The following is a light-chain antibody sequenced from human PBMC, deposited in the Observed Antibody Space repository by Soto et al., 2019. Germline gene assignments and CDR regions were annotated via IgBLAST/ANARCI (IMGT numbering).Light chain of an antibody. CDR1: SSDVGAYNY. Sequence: QSVLTQPASVSGSPGQSITISCTGTSSDVGAYNYVSWYQQYPGKAPKRMIYDVSNRPSGVSNRFSGSKSGNTASLTISGLQAEDEADYYCSSYTSSNTVVFGGGTKLTVL. CDR3: SSYTSSNTVV. J-gene: IGLJ2*01. V-gene: IGLV2-14*01. CDR2: DVS.